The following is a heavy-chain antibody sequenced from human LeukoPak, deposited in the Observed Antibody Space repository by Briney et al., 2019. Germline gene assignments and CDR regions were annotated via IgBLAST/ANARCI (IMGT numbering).Heavy chain of an antibody. J-gene: IGHJ5*02. Sequence: PSETLSLTCAVYGLSFSGYYWSWIRQPPGKGPEWIGEINHSGSTNYNPSLKSRVTISVDTSKNQFSLKLSSVTAADTAVYYCAPSGAAAANNWFDPWGQGTLVTVSS. CDR2: INHSGST. D-gene: IGHD6-13*01. CDR3: APSGAAAANNWFDP. CDR1: GLSFSGYY. V-gene: IGHV4-34*01.